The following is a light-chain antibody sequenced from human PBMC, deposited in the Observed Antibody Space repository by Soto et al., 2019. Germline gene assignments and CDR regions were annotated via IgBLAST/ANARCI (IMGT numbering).Light chain of an antibody. CDR3: QEYFQWPPGM. V-gene: IGKV3-15*01. CDR1: QFVSTR. Sequence: EIVVTQSPATLSASPGERVTPTCRASQFVSTRLAWYQQRPGQVPRLLIYDAYTRALGISARFSGSGSGTEFTLTISSLQSEDFALYYCQEYFQWPPGMFGPGTKVDIK. J-gene: IGKJ1*01. CDR2: DAY.